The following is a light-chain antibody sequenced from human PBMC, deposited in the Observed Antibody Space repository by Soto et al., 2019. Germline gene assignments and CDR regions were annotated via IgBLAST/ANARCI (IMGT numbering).Light chain of an antibody. CDR1: QSVSTSF. V-gene: IGKV3-20*01. J-gene: IGKJ5*01. Sequence: EVVLTQSPGTLSLSPGERATLSCRASQSVSTSFLAWYQQKPGQAPRLLIYGAFSRSTGIPDRFTGSGSGTDFTLTISRLEPEDFAVYYCQQYGGSPTFGEGTRLEIK. CDR3: QQYGGSPT. CDR2: GAF.